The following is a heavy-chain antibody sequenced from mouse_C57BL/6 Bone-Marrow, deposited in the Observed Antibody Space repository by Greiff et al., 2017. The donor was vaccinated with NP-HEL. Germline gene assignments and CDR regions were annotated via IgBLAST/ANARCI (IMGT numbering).Heavy chain of an antibody. CDR1: GYTFTSYG. Sequence: QVQLKQSGAELARPGASVKLSCKASGYTFTSYGISWVKQRTGQGLEWIGEIYPRSGNTYYNEKFKGKATLTADKSSSTAYMELRSLTSEDSAVYFCARSDGYPWFAYWGQGTLVTVSA. J-gene: IGHJ3*01. CDR3: ARSDGYPWFAY. CDR2: IYPRSGNT. V-gene: IGHV1-81*01. D-gene: IGHD2-3*01.